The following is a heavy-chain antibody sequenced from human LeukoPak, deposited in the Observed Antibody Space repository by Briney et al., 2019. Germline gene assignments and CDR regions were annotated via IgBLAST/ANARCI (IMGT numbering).Heavy chain of an antibody. CDR2: INSDGSST. D-gene: IGHD6-19*01. Sequence: GGSLRLSCAASGFTFSSYWMHWVRQAPGKGLVWVSRINSDGSSTNYADSVKGRFTISRDNAKNTLYLQMNSLRAEDTAVYSCASSIAVAGLNWFDPWGQGTLVTVSS. CDR3: ASSIAVAGLNWFDP. CDR1: GFTFSSYW. J-gene: IGHJ5*02. V-gene: IGHV3-74*01.